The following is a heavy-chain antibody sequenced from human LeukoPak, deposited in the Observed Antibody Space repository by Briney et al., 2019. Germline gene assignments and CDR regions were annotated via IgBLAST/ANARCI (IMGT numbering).Heavy chain of an antibody. CDR1: GFTFSSYA. D-gene: IGHD3-10*01. CDR2: VSCIGGST. J-gene: IGHJ4*02. Sequence: GGSLRLPCAASGFTFSSYAMIGVRQAPWKRRYMVLGVSCIGGSTYYADSVKGRFTISRDNSTNTLSLQMTSLRAEDTAVYYCTRGVVYGSGSYYSISIDYWGQGTLVTVSS. CDR3: TRGVVYGSGSYYSISIDY. V-gene: IGHV3-23*01.